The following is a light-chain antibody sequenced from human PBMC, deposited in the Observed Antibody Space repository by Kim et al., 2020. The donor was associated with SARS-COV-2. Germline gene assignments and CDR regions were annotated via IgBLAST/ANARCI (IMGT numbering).Light chain of an antibody. V-gene: IGLV3-1*01. Sequence: SVSLGQTASMSCSGDKLGDKYVSWYQQKAGQSPELVIYEDNKRPSGIPERFFGSNSGNTATLTISGTQALDEADYYCQAWDNNMWVFGGGTKLTVL. CDR1: KLGDKY. CDR2: EDN. J-gene: IGLJ3*02. CDR3: QAWDNNMWV.